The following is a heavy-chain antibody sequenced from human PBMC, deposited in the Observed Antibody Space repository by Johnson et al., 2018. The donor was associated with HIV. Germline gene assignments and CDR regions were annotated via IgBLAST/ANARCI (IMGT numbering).Heavy chain of an antibody. CDR2: IRYDGSNK. CDR1: GFTFSNYG. V-gene: IGHV3-30*02. CDR3: AKESKWESRTPHAFDM. Sequence: QVQLVESGGGVVQPGGSLRLSCAASGFTFSNYGMHWVRQAPGKGLEWVAFIRYDGSNKYYADSVKGRFTVSRDNSKNTLYLQMKSLRPEAAAVYYCAKESKWESRTPHAFDMWGQGTMVTVSS. J-gene: IGHJ3*02. D-gene: IGHD1-26*01.